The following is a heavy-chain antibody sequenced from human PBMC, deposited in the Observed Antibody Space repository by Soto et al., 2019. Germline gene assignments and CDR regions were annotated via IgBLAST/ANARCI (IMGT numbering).Heavy chain of an antibody. CDR2: AYYSGTT. Sequence: SETLSLTCAVSGASFSGSYWSWIRQPPGKGLEWIGYAYYSGTTVYNPSLKSRVSISVDTSKNHVSLRLKSVTAADTAVYYFAVWSALTQYYFDSWGHGKLATVSS. CDR1: GASFSGSY. J-gene: IGHJ4*01. D-gene: IGHD3-3*01. CDR3: AVWSALTQYYFDS. V-gene: IGHV4-59*13.